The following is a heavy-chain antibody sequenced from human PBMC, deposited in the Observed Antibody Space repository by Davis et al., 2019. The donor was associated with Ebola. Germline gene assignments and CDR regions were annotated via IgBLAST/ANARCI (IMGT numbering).Heavy chain of an antibody. V-gene: IGHV3-23*01. D-gene: IGHD6-6*01. CDR2: ITGSGSLT. J-gene: IGHJ4*02. CDR3: AKGSSYSSSYDY. CDR1: GFTFSSYA. Sequence: GESLKISCAASGFTFSSYAMSWVRQTPGKGLEWVSAITGSGSLTGYADSVKGRFTISRDNSKNTLNMQMHSLRVEDTAVYYCAKGSSYSSSYDYWGQGTLVTVSS.